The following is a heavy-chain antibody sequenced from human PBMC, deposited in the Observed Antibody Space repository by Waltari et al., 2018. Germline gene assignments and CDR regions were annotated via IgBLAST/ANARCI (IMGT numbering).Heavy chain of an antibody. Sequence: QVQLVESGGGVVQPGRALRLSCTASGFTFRSDGMHWVLQAPGKGLEWVAVISYDESNKFYGDSVKGRFTISRDNSKNTLYLQMHSLRAEDTAVYYCAKVQDTDLYYFENWGQGTLVTVSS. D-gene: IGHD3-3*01. J-gene: IGHJ4*02. CDR3: AKVQDTDLYYFEN. V-gene: IGHV3-30*18. CDR2: ISYDESNK. CDR1: GFTFRSDG.